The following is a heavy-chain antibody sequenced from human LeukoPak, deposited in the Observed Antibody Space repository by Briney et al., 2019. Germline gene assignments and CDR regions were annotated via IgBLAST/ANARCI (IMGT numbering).Heavy chain of an antibody. CDR1: GYTFTSYY. CDR2: INPSGDST. D-gene: IGHD1-26*01. Sequence: ASVKVSCKTSGYTFTSYYIHWVRQAPGQGLEWMGIINPSGDSTNYAQKFQGRVTMTRDISTSTDYMELSSLRSEDTAIYYCARDNSVGDNAWWFDPWGQGTLVTVSS. V-gene: IGHV1-46*01. J-gene: IGHJ5*02. CDR3: ARDNSVGDNAWWFDP.